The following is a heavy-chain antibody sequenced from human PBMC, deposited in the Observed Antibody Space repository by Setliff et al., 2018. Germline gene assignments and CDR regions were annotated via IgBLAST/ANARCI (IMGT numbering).Heavy chain of an antibody. Sequence: TLSLTCTVSGGSISSSSYQWGWVRQTPGKGLEWIGSIYYSGTAYYDPSLKSRVTISVDTSKNQFSLQVTSVTATDTAVYYCARHEFVGGYYGSVTYRHFDYWGQGILVTVSS. CDR2: IYYSGTA. CDR3: ARHEFVGGYYGSVTYRHFDY. CDR1: GGSISSSSYQ. V-gene: IGHV4-39*01. D-gene: IGHD3-10*01. J-gene: IGHJ4*02.